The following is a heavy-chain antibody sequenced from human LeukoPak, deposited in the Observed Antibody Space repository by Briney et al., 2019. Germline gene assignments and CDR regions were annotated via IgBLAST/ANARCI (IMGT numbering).Heavy chain of an antibody. Sequence: GGSLRLSCAASGFTFSSYAMSWVRQAPGKGLEWVAVISYDGSHKYYADSVKGRFTISRDNSNNTLYLQMNSLRPEDTAVYHCAKVIVVVRDDFDYWGQGTLVTVSS. CDR3: AKVIVVVRDDFDY. CDR1: GFTFSSYA. CDR2: ISYDGSHK. J-gene: IGHJ4*02. V-gene: IGHV3-30-3*01. D-gene: IGHD3-22*01.